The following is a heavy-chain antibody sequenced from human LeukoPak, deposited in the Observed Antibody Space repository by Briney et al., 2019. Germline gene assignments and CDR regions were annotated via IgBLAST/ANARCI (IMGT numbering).Heavy chain of an antibody. Sequence: ASVKVSCKASGYTFTSYAMHWVRQAPGQRLEWMGWINAGNGNTKYSQKFQGRVTITRDTSASTAYMELSSLRSEDTAVYYCAREPLVGWELDEYYGMDVWGQGTTVTVSS. CDR1: GYTFTSYA. D-gene: IGHD1-26*01. CDR3: AREPLVGWELDEYYGMDV. V-gene: IGHV1-3*01. J-gene: IGHJ6*02. CDR2: INAGNGNT.